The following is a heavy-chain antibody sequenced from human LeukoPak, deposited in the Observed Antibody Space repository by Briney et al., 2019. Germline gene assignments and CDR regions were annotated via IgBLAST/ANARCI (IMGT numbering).Heavy chain of an antibody. CDR2: ITSSSNYI. V-gene: IGHV3-21*01. J-gene: IGHJ4*02. Sequence: GGSLRLSCAASGFTFDSYSMDWVRQAPGKGLEWVSSITSSSNYIYYADSVKGRFTISRDNAKNSLYLQMNSLRAEDTAVYYCARGGVYSSRGIDYWGQGTLVTVSS. D-gene: IGHD6-13*01. CDR3: ARGGVYSSRGIDY. CDR1: GFTFDSYS.